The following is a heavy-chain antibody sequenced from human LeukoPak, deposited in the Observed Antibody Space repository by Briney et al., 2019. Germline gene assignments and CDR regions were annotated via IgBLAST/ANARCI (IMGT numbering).Heavy chain of an antibody. V-gene: IGHV3-23*01. CDR1: GFTFSTYA. Sequence: GGSLRLSCLASGFTFSTYAMSWVRQAPGEGLEWVSAISGSGDSTYYADSVKGRFTISRDNSKNTVYLQMNSLRAADTALYYCAKAGRGGTLVGATGTFDIWGQGTMVTVSS. J-gene: IGHJ3*02. CDR2: ISGSGDST. D-gene: IGHD1-26*01. CDR3: AKAGRGGTLVGATGTFDI.